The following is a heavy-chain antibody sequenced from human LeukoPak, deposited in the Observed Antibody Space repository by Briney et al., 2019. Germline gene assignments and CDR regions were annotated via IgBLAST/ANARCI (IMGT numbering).Heavy chain of an antibody. CDR1: GFSITSGYY. J-gene: IGHJ4*02. D-gene: IGHD1-1*01. CDR2: SHPSGTT. CDR3: AREAERRIVN. Sequence: SETLSLTCVVSGFSITSGYYWGWIRQPPGRGLEWIVNSHPSGTTFYNSSLESRVAMSIDTSKNQFSLKLVSVTAADTAVYYCAREAERRIVNWGQGTLVTVSS. V-gene: IGHV4-38-2*02.